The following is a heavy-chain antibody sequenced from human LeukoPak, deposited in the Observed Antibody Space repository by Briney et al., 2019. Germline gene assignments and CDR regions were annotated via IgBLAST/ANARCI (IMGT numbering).Heavy chain of an antibody. CDR1: GFTFSSYG. CDR3: ARDGWRHCSSTSCYDYYGMDV. D-gene: IGHD2-2*01. Sequence: PGRSLRLSCAASGFTFSSYGMHWVRQAPGKGLEWVAVTWYDGSNKYYADSVKGRFTISRDNSKNTLYLQMNSLRAEDTAVYYCARDGWRHCSSTSCYDYYGMDVWGQGTTVTVSS. V-gene: IGHV3-33*01. CDR2: TWYDGSNK. J-gene: IGHJ6*02.